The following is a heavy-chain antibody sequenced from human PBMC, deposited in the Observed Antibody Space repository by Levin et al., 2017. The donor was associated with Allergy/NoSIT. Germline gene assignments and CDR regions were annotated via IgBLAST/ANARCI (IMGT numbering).Heavy chain of an antibody. D-gene: IGHD5-12*01. CDR1: GGSFSGYY. V-gene: IGHV4-34*01. Sequence: SETLSLTCAVYGGSFSGYYWSWIRQPPGKGLEWIGEINHSGSTNYNPSLKSRVTISVDTSKNQFSLKLSSVTAADTAVYYCARGRRLTSYYYYGMDVWGQGTTVTVSS. CDR3: ARGRRLTSYYYYGMDV. J-gene: IGHJ6*02. CDR2: INHSGST.